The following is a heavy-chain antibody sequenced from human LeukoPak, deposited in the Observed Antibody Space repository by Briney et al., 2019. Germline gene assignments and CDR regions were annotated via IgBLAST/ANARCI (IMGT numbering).Heavy chain of an antibody. J-gene: IGHJ3*02. CDR3: ARDRIGCSSTSCYGGAGWDAFDI. CDR1: GYTFTGNY. V-gene: IGHV1-2*02. Sequence: ASVKVSCKASGYTFTGNYMHWVRQAPGQGLEWMGWINPNSGGTNYAQKFQGRVTMTRDTSISTAYMELSRLRSDDTAVYYCARDRIGCSSTSCYGGAGWDAFDIWGQGTMVTVSS. D-gene: IGHD2-2*01. CDR2: INPNSGGT.